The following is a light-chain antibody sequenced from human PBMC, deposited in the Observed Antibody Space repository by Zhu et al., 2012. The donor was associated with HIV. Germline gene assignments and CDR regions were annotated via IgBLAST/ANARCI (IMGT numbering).Light chain of an antibody. V-gene: IGKV3-15*01. CDR2: GAS. J-gene: IGKJ1*01. CDR1: QSVSSN. CDR3: QQYNNWPWT. Sequence: EIVMTQSPATLSVSPGERATLSCRASQSVSSNLAWYQQKPGQAPRLLIFGASTRATDIPDRFSGTGSGTEFTLTISTMQSEDFAVYSCQQYNNWPWTFGQGTKVEI.